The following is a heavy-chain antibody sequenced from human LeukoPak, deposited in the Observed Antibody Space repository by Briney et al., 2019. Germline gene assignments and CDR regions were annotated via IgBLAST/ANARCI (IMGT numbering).Heavy chain of an antibody. Sequence: SVKVSCKASGGTFSSYAISWVRQAPGQGLEWMGRIIPILGIANYAQKLQGRVTITADKSTSTAYMELSSLRSEDTAVYYCARSQQQLVFWFDPWGQGTLVTVSS. D-gene: IGHD6-13*01. CDR3: ARSQQQLVFWFDP. CDR1: GGTFSSYA. CDR2: IIPILGIA. V-gene: IGHV1-69*04. J-gene: IGHJ5*02.